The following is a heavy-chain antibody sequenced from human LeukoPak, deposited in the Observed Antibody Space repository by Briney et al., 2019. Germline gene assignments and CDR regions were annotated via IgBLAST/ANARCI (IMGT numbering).Heavy chain of an antibody. CDR3: ATDPVGHGSWFDY. V-gene: IGHV4-4*07. D-gene: IGHD4-23*01. CDR1: GGSFNTFS. Sequence: SETLSLTCSVSGGSFNTFSWSWIRQPAGKGPEWIGRIYASGNTNYNPSLKSRVTLSIDTSKNQFSLKLSSVTAADTAVYYCATDPVGHGSWFDYWGRGTLVTVSS. J-gene: IGHJ4*02. CDR2: IYASGNT.